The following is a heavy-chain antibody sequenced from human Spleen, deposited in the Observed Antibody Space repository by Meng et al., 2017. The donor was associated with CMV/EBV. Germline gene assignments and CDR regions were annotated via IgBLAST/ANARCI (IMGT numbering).Heavy chain of an antibody. J-gene: IGHJ4*02. V-gene: IGHV3-23*01. D-gene: IGHD5-12*01. CDR3: AKSRNGYGGEDH. CDR2: ISDSGGNT. Sequence: GGSLRLSCAASGFTFNSYAMNWVRQAPGKGLEWVSTISDSGGNTYYPDSVKGRFTISRDNSNKTVYLQMNRLRAEDMAIYYCAKSRNGYGGEDHWGQGMLVTVSS. CDR1: GFTFNSYA.